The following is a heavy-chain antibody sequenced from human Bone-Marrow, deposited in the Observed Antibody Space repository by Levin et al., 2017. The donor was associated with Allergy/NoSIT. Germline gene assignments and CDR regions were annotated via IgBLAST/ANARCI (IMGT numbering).Heavy chain of an antibody. V-gene: IGHV3-20*04. J-gene: IGHJ4*02. Sequence: RAGGSLRLSCAASGFTFDDYGMSWVRQVPGKGLEWVASIDWNGSQTGYAESVRGRFTISRDNDKNSLYLQMDSLRPEDTAFYYCARIFRGYSSGWYGYWGQGILVSVSS. CDR1: GFTFDDYG. CDR2: IDWNGSQT. CDR3: ARIFRGYSSGWYGY. D-gene: IGHD6-19*01.